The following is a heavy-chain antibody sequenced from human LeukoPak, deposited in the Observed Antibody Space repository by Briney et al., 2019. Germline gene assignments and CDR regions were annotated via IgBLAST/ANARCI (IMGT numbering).Heavy chain of an antibody. V-gene: IGHV2-5*01. D-gene: IGHD3-10*01. J-gene: IGHJ4*02. CDR1: GFSLGTTGVA. CDR3: AHKGRGSGSFTM. CDR2: HYWNNDK. Sequence: SGPTLVNPTQTLALTCTFSGFSLGTTGVAVGWIRQPPGKALEWLAVHYWNNDKSYSPSLKSRLTVTKDSSKNQVVLIMTNMDPVDTATYYCAHKGRGSGSFTMWGQGTLVTVSS.